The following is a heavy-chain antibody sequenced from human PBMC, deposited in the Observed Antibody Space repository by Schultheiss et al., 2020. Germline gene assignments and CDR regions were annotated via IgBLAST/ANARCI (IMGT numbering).Heavy chain of an antibody. Sequence: GESLKISCSASGFTFSSYAMHWVRQAPGKGLEYVSAISSNGGSTYYADSVKGRFTISRDNSKNTLYLQMNSLRAEDTAVYYCARVGWELGYYFDYWGQGTLVTVSS. CDR2: ISSNGGST. CDR1: GFTFSSYA. D-gene: IGHD1-26*01. J-gene: IGHJ4*02. V-gene: IGHV3-64*04. CDR3: ARVGWELGYYFDY.